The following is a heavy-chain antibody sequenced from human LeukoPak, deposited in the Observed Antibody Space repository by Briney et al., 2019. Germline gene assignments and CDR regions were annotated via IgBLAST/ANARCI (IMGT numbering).Heavy chain of an antibody. CDR3: ARQTSILGATTDY. Sequence: SETLSLTCTVSGYSISTTYYWGWIRQPPGKGLEWIGSIYYSGSSYHNPSLKSRVTISVDTSKNHFSLRLSSVTAADTAVYYCARQTSILGATTDYWGQGTLVTVSA. CDR2: IYYSGSS. V-gene: IGHV4-39*01. D-gene: IGHD1-26*01. CDR1: GYSISTTYY. J-gene: IGHJ4*02.